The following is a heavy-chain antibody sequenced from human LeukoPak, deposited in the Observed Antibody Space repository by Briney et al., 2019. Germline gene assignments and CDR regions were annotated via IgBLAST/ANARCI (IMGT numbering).Heavy chain of an antibody. V-gene: IGHV3-30*03. CDR3: ARDEAGWSRDY. Sequence: PGGSLRLSCAASGFTFSSYGMHWVRQAPGKGLEWVAVISYDGSNKYYADSVKGRFTISRDNSKNSLYLEINSLRAEDTAVYFCARDEAGWSRDYWGQGTLVTVSS. J-gene: IGHJ4*02. CDR2: ISYDGSNK. D-gene: IGHD6-19*01. CDR1: GFTFSSYG.